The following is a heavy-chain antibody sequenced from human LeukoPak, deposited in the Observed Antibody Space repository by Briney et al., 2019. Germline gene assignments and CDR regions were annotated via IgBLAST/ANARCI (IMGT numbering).Heavy chain of an antibody. V-gene: IGHV4-61*02. Sequence: SETLSLTCTVSGGSISSGSYYWSWIRQPAGKGLEWIGRIYTSGSTYYNPSLKSRVTISVDTSKNQFSLKLSSVTAADTAVYYCARVGAYYDILTGYYRGDWFDPWGQGTLVTVSS. J-gene: IGHJ5*02. CDR2: IYTSGST. D-gene: IGHD3-9*01. CDR3: ARVGAYYDILTGYYRGDWFDP. CDR1: GGSISSGSYY.